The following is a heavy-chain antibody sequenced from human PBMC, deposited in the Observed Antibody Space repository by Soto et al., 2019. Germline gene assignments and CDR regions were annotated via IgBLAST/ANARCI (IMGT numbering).Heavy chain of an antibody. D-gene: IGHD6-19*01. CDR3: ARSRQRPIAVAGTNWFDP. CDR2: ISAYNGNT. Sequence: ASVKVSCKASGYTFTSYGISWVRQAPGQGLEWMGWISAYNGNTNYAQKPQGRVTMTTDTSTSTAYMELRSLRSDDTAVYYCARSRQRPIAVAGTNWFDPWGQGTLVTVSS. CDR1: GYTFTSYG. V-gene: IGHV1-18*01. J-gene: IGHJ5*02.